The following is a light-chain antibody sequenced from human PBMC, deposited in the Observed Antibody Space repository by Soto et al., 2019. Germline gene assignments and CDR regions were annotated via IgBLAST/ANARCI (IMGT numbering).Light chain of an antibody. J-gene: IGKJ2*01. CDR1: QSVLSSSNNKNF. Sequence: DIVMTQSPDSLAVSLGERATTNCKSSQSVLSSSNNKNFLAWYQQKPGQSPKLLIYWASTRESGLPDRFSVSGSGTDLTLTISSLQAKDVAVYYCQQYYRIPYTFGHGTKLEIK. CDR2: WAS. CDR3: QQYYRIPYT. V-gene: IGKV4-1*01.